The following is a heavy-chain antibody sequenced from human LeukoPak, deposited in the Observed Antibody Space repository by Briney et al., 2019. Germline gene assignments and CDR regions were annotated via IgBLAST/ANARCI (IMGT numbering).Heavy chain of an antibody. CDR2: IYYSGST. CDR3: ARDTSSGWSFDY. Sequence: SETLSLTCTVSGGSISSSSYYWSWIRQPPGRGLEWIGYIYYSGSTNYNPSLKSRVTISVDTSKNQFSLKLSSVTAADTAVYYCARDTSSGWSFDYWGQGTLVTVSS. J-gene: IGHJ4*02. CDR1: GGSISSSSYY. V-gene: IGHV4-61*01. D-gene: IGHD6-19*01.